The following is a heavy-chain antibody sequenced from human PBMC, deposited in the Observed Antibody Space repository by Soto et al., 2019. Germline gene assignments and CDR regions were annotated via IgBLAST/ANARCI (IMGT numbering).Heavy chain of an antibody. CDR3: AKRDASMGYYYYYGMDG. V-gene: IGHV3-23*01. CDR1: GFTFSSYA. CDR2: ISGSGGST. J-gene: IGHJ6*02. Sequence: GGSLRLSYAASGFTFSSYAMSWVRQAPGKGLEWVSAISGSGGSTYYADSVKGRFTISRDNSKNTLYLQMNSLRAEDTAVYYCAKRDASMGYYYYYGMDGWGQGTTVTVSS.